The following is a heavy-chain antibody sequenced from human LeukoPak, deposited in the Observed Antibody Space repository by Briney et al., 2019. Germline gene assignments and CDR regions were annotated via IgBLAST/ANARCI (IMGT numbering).Heavy chain of an antibody. Sequence: SETLSLTCTVSGGSISGYCWSWIRQPPGKGLEWIGYIYHSGSTNYNPSLQSRVTMSVDSSKNQFSLKLSSMTAADTAVYYCAREGRSATDGYWGQGTLVTVSS. CDR3: AREGRSATDGY. CDR2: IYHSGST. CDR1: GGSISGYC. V-gene: IGHV4-59*12. D-gene: IGHD3-16*01. J-gene: IGHJ4*02.